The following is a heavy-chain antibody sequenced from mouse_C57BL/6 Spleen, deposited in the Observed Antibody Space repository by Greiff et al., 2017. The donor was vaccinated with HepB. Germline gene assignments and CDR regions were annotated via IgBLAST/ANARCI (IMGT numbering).Heavy chain of an antibody. CDR3: ARHGPYDYDGEAWFAY. CDR1: GFSLTSYG. V-gene: IGHV2-6-1*01. J-gene: IGHJ3*01. D-gene: IGHD2-4*01. CDR2: IWSDGST. Sequence: VQLKESGPGLVAPSQSLSITCTVSGFSLTSYGVHWVRQPPGKGLEWLVVIWSDGSTTYNSALKSRLSISKDNSKSQVFLKMNSLQTDDTAMYYCARHGPYDYDGEAWFAYWGQGTLVTVSA.